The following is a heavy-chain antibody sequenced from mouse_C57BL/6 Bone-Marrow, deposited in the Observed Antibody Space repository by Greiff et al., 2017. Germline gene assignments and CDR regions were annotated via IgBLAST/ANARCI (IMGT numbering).Heavy chain of an antibody. J-gene: IGHJ1*03. CDR3: ARSPIYYDYDAWYFDV. Sequence: VQLQQPGAELVRPGSSVKLSCKASGYTFTSYWLDWVKQRPGQGLEWIGNIYPSDSETHYNQKFKDKATLTVDKSSSTAYMQLSSLTSEDSAVYYCARSPIYYDYDAWYFDVWGTGTTVTVSS. CDR1: GYTFTSYW. CDR2: IYPSDSET. D-gene: IGHD2-4*01. V-gene: IGHV1-61*01.